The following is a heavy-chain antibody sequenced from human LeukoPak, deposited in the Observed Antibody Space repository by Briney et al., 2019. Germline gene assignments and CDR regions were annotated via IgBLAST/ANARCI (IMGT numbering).Heavy chain of an antibody. D-gene: IGHD1-26*01. CDR2: IWYDGSNK. V-gene: IGHV3-33*08. CDR1: GFSFSSYS. Sequence: PGGSLRLSCGASGFSFSSYSMHWVRQAPGKGLEWVAVIWYDGSNKYYADSVKGRFTISRDNSKNTLYLQMNSLRAEDTAVYYCARDGRGSYYYYYYMDVWGKGTTVTVSS. CDR3: ARDGRGSYYYYYYMDV. J-gene: IGHJ6*03.